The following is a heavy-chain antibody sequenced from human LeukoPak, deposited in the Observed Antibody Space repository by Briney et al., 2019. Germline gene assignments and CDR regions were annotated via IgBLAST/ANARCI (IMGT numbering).Heavy chain of an antibody. CDR3: AKDFSYDGTGYQDY. D-gene: IGHD3-22*01. CDR2: ISYDGSNK. CDR1: GFTFSNYG. V-gene: IGHV3-30*18. J-gene: IGHJ4*02. Sequence: GGSLRLSCAASGFTFSNYGMHWVRQAPGKGLEWVAVISYDGSNKYSADSVKGRFTISRDNSKNTLYLQMESLRVEDTAVYYCAKDFSYDGTGYQDYWGQGTLVTVSS.